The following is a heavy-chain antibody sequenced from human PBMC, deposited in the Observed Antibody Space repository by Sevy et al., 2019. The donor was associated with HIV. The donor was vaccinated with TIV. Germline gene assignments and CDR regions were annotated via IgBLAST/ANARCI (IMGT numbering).Heavy chain of an antibody. CDR1: GFTFSSYG. J-gene: IGHJ4*02. CDR3: AKVVTTVTTDPFDY. V-gene: IGHV3-30*02. Sequence: GGSLRLSCAASGFTFSSYGMHWVRQAPGKGLEWVAFIRYDGSNKYYADSVKGRFTITRDNSKNTLYLQMNSLRAEDTAVYYCAKVVTTVTTDPFDYWGQGTLVTVSS. CDR2: IRYDGSNK. D-gene: IGHD4-17*01.